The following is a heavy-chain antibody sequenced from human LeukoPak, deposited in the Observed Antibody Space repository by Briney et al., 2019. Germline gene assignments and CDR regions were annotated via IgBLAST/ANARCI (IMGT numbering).Heavy chain of an antibody. CDR2: INQDGSGK. CDR1: GFTFSSYW. CDR3: VRDDPGVQQERRLSPFDI. D-gene: IGHD1-1*01. J-gene: IGHJ3*02. Sequence: GGSLRLSCAASGFTFSSYWMTWVRQAPGKGLAWVANINQDGSGKYYVDSVKGRFTISRDNAKNSLYLQMNSLRAEDTAVYYCVRDDPGVQQERRLSPFDIWGQGTMVTVSS. V-gene: IGHV3-7*01.